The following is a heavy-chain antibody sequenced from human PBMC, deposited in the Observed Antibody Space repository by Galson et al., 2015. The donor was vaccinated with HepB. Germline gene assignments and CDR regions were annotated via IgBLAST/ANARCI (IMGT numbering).Heavy chain of an antibody. V-gene: IGHV3-23*01. CDR2: ISGSGGST. Sequence: SLRLSCAASGFTFSSHAMNWVRQAPGKGLEWVSTISGSGGSTYYADSVKGRFTISRDNSKNTLYLQMNSLRAEDTAVYYCADHSLMTTVIHDCWGQGTRVTVSS. D-gene: IGHD4-17*01. CDR1: GFTFSSHA. J-gene: IGHJ4*02. CDR3: ADHSLMTTVIHDC.